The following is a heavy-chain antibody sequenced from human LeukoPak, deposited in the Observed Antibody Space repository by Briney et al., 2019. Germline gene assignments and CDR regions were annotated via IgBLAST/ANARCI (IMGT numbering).Heavy chain of an antibody. CDR2: INQDGVEK. V-gene: IGHV3-7*05. D-gene: IGHD1-14*01. Sequence: GESLRLSCAATGFTFSAYWMGWVRQAPGKGLQWVANINQDGVEKYYVDSVKGRFTISRDNGKNSLYLQINSLRAEDTAVYYCARPSSRIYFDYWGQGTLVTVSS. CDR1: GFTFSAYW. CDR3: ARPSSRIYFDY. J-gene: IGHJ4*02.